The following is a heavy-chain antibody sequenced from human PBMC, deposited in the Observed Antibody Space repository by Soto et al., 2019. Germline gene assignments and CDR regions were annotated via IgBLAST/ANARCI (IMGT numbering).Heavy chain of an antibody. CDR1: GGSISSGGYY. V-gene: IGHV4-31*03. CDR2: IYYSGST. D-gene: IGHD2-2*01. J-gene: IGHJ3*02. Sequence: SETLSLTCTVSGGSISSGGYYWSWIRQHPGKGLEWIGYIYYSGSTYYNPSLKSRVTISVDTSKNHFSLKLSSVTAADTAVYYCARYTIIVVVPAAMPDAFDIWGQGTMVTVSS. CDR3: ARYTIIVVVPAAMPDAFDI.